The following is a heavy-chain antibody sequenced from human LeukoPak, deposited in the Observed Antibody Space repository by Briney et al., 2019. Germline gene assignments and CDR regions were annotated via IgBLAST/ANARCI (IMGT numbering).Heavy chain of an antibody. V-gene: IGHV3-43*02. CDR2: ISVYGETT. Sequence: GGSLRLSCAASGFTFDDYAFHWVRQAPGKALEWVSLISVYGETTYYADSVKCLFTISRDNSKNFLYLQMDSLRTEDTALYYCAKVGVVVALNDGFDIWGHGTMVTVSS. CDR3: AKVGVVVALNDGFDI. J-gene: IGHJ3*02. D-gene: IGHD2-15*01. CDR1: GFTFDDYA.